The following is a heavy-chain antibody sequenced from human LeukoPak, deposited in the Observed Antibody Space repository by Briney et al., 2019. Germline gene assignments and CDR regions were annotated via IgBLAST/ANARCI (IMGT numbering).Heavy chain of an antibody. CDR1: GYTFTSYG. CDR3: ARETTHGDHGDY. CDR2: ISAYNGNT. Sequence: ASVKVSCKTSGYTFTSYGISWVRQAPGQGLEWMGWISAYNGNTNYAQKLQGRVTMTTDTSTSTAYMELRSLRSDDTAVYYCARETTHGDHGDYRGQGTLVTVSS. D-gene: IGHD4-17*01. V-gene: IGHV1-18*01. J-gene: IGHJ4*02.